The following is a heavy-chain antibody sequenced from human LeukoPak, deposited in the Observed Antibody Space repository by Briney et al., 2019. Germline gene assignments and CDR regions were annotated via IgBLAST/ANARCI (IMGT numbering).Heavy chain of an antibody. V-gene: IGHV3-30*02. J-gene: IGHJ4*02. CDR1: GFTFSSYG. CDR2: IRYDGSNK. Sequence: GGSLRLSCAASGFTFSSYGMHWVRQAPGKGLEWVAFIRYDGSNKYYADSVKGRFTISRDNSKNTLYLQMNSLRAEDTAVYYCARDSGIAAAVFDYWGQGTLVTVSS. CDR3: ARDSGIAAAVFDY. D-gene: IGHD6-13*01.